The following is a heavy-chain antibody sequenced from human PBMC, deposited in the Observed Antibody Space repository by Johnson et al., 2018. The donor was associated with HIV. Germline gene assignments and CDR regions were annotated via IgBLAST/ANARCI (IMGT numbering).Heavy chain of an antibody. CDR1: GFTFSSYA. D-gene: IGHD4-17*01. V-gene: IGHV3-30-3*01. J-gene: IGHJ3*02. CDR2: ISYDGSNK. Sequence: QVQLVESGGGVVQPGRSLRLSCAASGFTFSSYAMHWVRQAPGKGLEWVAVISYDGSNKYYADSVKGRFTISRDNSKNTLYLQMYSLRDEDTALYYCATHLSDYGDSLTEDAFDIWGQGTMVTVSS. CDR3: ATHLSDYGDSLTEDAFDI.